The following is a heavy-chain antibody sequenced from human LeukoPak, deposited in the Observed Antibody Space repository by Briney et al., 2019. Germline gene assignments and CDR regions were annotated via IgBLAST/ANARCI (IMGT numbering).Heavy chain of an antibody. V-gene: IGHV3-48*03. CDR2: ISSSGSTI. D-gene: IGHD3-10*01. CDR3: AKEFGFFSGFDY. J-gene: IGHJ4*02. Sequence: GGSLRLSCAASGFTFSSYEMNWVRQAPGKGLEWVSYISSSGSTIYYADSVKGRFTISRDNSKNTLYLQMNSLRAEDTAVYYCAKEFGFFSGFDYWGQGTLVTVSS. CDR1: GFTFSSYE.